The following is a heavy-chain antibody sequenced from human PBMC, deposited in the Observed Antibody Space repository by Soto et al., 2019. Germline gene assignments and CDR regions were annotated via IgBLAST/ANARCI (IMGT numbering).Heavy chain of an antibody. CDR2: FRESGGTT. CDR3: PKDSLWAFISPTLDF. J-gene: IGHJ4*01. CDR1: GFGFTFSTSA. Sequence: GGSLRLSCAASGFGFTFSTSAMSWVRQDPGKGPEWVSTFRESGGTTHYANSEKGRITNSRDTSKNMLYLQMNSLRAEDPAIFSFPKDSLWAFISPTLDFWGHGTLVTVSS. V-gene: IGHV3-23*01. D-gene: IGHD3-16*01.